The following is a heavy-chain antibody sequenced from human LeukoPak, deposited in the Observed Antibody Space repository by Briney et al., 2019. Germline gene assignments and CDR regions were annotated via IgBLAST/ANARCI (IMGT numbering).Heavy chain of an antibody. Sequence: GGSLRLSCAASGFTFSSYAMSWVRQAPGKGLEWVSAISGSGGSTYYADSVKGRFSISRDNAKKSLYLQMSSLRAEDTAVYYCARDPGFCSGGSCYSGLGDAFDLWGQGTMVTVSS. V-gene: IGHV3-23*01. D-gene: IGHD2-15*01. CDR2: ISGSGGST. CDR3: ARDPGFCSGGSCYSGLGDAFDL. CDR1: GFTFSSYA. J-gene: IGHJ3*01.